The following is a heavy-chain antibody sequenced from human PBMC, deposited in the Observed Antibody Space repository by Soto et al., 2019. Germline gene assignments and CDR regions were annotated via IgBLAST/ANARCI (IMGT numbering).Heavy chain of an antibody. CDR3: ARGYDFWSGYLDY. Sequence: GGSLRLSCAASGFTFSSYAMHWVRQAPGKGLEWVAVISYDGSNKYYADSVKGRFTISRDNSKNTLYLQMNSLRAEDTAVYYCARGYDFWSGYLDYWGQGTLVTVSS. CDR2: ISYDGSNK. J-gene: IGHJ4*02. CDR1: GFTFSSYA. D-gene: IGHD3-3*01. V-gene: IGHV3-30-3*01.